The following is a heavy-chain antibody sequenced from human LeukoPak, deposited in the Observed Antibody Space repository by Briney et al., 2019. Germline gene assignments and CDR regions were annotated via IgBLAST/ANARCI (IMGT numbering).Heavy chain of an antibody. CDR3: ARDLGSGGFDP. V-gene: IGHV4-59*12. Sequence: PSETLSLTCTVSGDSMSSYFWSWIRQPAGKGLEWIGEIYHSGSTNYNPSLKSRVTISVDKSKNQFSLKLSSVTAADTAVYYCARDLGSGGFDPWGQGTLVTVSS. CDR2: IYHSGST. CDR1: GDSMSSYF. J-gene: IGHJ5*02. D-gene: IGHD7-27*01.